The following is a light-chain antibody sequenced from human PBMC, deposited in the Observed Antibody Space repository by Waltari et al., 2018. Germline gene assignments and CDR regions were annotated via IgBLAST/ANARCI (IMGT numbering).Light chain of an antibody. Sequence: QSGLTQPASVSGSPGQSITISCTGTSSDVGNYNLVPWYQQYAGKAPELMVYEVTKRAAGVSDRVSGSKSGNTASLTISGLQSEDEADYYCCSYVGLGIYVFGTGTKVTVL. V-gene: IGLV2-23*02. CDR1: SSDVGNYNL. CDR2: EVT. CDR3: CSYVGLGIYV. J-gene: IGLJ1*01.